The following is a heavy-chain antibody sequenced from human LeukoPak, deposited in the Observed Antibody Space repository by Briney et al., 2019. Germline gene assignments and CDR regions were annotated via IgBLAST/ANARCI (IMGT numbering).Heavy chain of an antibody. CDR1: GGSISSYY. Sequence: SETLSLTCTVSGGSISSYYWSWIRQPPGKGLEWIGYIYYSGSTNYNPSLKSRVTISVDTSKNQFSLKLSSVTAADTAVYYCARKGLRDFWSGYGAFDIWGQGTMVTVSS. CDR2: IYYSGST. CDR3: ARKGLRDFWSGYGAFDI. J-gene: IGHJ3*02. V-gene: IGHV4-59*01. D-gene: IGHD3-3*01.